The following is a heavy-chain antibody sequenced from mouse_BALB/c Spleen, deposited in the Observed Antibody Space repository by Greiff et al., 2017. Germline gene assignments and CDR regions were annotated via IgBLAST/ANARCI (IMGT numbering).Heavy chain of an antibody. Sequence: EVKVVESGGGLVQPGGSRKLSCAASGFTFSSFGMHWVRQAPEKGLEWVAYISSGSSTIYYADTVKGRFTISRDNPKNTLFLQMTSLRSEDTAMYYCARGGDAMDYWGQGTSVTVSS. CDR1: GFTFSSFG. V-gene: IGHV5-17*02. CDR3: ARGGDAMDY. J-gene: IGHJ4*01. CDR2: ISSGSSTI.